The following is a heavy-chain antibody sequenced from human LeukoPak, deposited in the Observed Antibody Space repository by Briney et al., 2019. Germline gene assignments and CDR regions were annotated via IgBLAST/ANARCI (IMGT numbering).Heavy chain of an antibody. J-gene: IGHJ6*03. CDR3: AEGSGYYYYYMDV. V-gene: IGHV3-33*06. Sequence: GRSLRLSCAASGFTFSRYAMHWVRQAPGKGLEWVALIWYDGSNEYYADSVKGRFTISRDNSKNTLYLQMNSLRAEDTAVYYCAEGSGYYYYYMDVWGKGTTVTVSS. CDR1: GFTFSRYA. CDR2: IWYDGSNE.